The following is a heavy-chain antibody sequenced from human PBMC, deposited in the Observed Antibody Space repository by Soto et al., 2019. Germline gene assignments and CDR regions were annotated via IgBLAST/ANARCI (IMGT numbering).Heavy chain of an antibody. J-gene: IGHJ2*01. CDR2: ISYDGSDK. CDR1: RFTVRSHA. V-gene: IGHV3-30*03. CDR3: ARSYTVSGLTYWYFDL. D-gene: IGHD3-16*01. Sequence: GGSLRLSCAASRFTVRSHAMHWVRQAPGKGLEWLAVISYDGSDKFYGDSVKGRFTISRDTSTSTVYMELSSLRSEDTAVYYCARSYTVSGLTYWYFDLWGRGTLVTVSS.